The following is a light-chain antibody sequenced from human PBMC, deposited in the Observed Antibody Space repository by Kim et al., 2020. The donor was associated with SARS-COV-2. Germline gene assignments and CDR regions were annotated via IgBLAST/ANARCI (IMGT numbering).Light chain of an antibody. CDR3: QAWDNSVV. CDR2: QDT. CDR1: RLERKY. Sequence: VSVSPGQTAVITCSEHRLERKYVYWYQQKPCQSPLLVMSQDTKRPSGIPERFSGSASGSTATLTISGAHAMDEADYYCQAWDNSVVFGGGTKVTVL. J-gene: IGLJ2*01. V-gene: IGLV3-1*01.